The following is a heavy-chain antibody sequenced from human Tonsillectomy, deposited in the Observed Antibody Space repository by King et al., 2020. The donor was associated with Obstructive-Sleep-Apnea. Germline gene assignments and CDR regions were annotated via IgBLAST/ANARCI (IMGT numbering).Heavy chain of an antibody. J-gene: IGHJ4*02. CDR3: AKYHYDILTGYYRGFFDY. D-gene: IGHD3-9*01. Sequence: VQLVESGGGLVQPGGSLTLSCAASGFTFSSYAMSWVRQAPGKGLDWVSAIGGSGSSTYYADSLKGRFTISSDNSKNTLYLQMNIRRAEDTAVYYCAKYHYDILTGYYRGFFDYWGQGTLVTVSS. V-gene: IGHV3-23*04. CDR2: IGGSGSST. CDR1: GFTFSSYA.